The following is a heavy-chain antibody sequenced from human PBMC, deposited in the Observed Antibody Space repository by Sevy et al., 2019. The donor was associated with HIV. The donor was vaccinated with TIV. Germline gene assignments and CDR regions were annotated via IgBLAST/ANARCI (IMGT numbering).Heavy chain of an antibody. V-gene: IGHV3-30*04. CDR3: TRVRGLLGWFDS. CDR1: GFTFSDYT. J-gene: IGHJ5*01. CDR2: ISYDGSRT. D-gene: IGHD3-10*01. Sequence: GGSLRLSCAASGFTFSDYTRHWVRQAPGKGLEWVAVISYDGSRTSYADSVKGRFTISRDNSKNTLFLQMNSLRVADTAVYYCTRVRGLLGWFDSWGQGTLVTVSS.